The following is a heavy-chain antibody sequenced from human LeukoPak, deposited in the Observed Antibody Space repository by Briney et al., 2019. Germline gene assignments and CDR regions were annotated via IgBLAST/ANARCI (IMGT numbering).Heavy chain of an antibody. J-gene: IGHJ4*02. CDR2: FDPEDGET. D-gene: IGHD3-10*01. CDR1: GYTLTELS. CDR3: ATVYYYGSGSYYYPLDY. Sequence: ASVKVSCKVSGYTLTELSMHWVRLAPGKGLEWMGGFDPEDGETIYAQKFQGRVTMTEDTSTDTAYMELSSLRSEDTAVYYCATVYYYGSGSYYYPLDYWGQGTLVTVSS. V-gene: IGHV1-24*01.